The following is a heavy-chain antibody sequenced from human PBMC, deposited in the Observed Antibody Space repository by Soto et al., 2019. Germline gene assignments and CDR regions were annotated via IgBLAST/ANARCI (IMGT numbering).Heavy chain of an antibody. V-gene: IGHV4-30-2*01. J-gene: IGHJ4*02. CDR1: GASISSGGYS. CDR3: ARGITTVTTWYY. Sequence: QLQLQESGSGLVKPSQTLSLTCAVSGASISSGGYSWIWIRQPPGKGLEWVGYIYHSWSTYYNPFLNSRVNISVDRSKQQFSLKLSSVTAADTAVYYWARGITTVTTWYYWDQATLVTVSS. D-gene: IGHD4-17*01. CDR2: IYHSWST.